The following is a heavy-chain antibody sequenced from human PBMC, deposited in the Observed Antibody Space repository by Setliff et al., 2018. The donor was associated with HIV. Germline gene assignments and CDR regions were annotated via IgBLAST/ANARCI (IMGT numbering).Heavy chain of an antibody. CDR1: GFTFSRHN. CDR3: AREGCGGDCSFYDY. V-gene: IGHV3-21*01. D-gene: IGHD2-21*02. CDR2: ISGGSSHI. Sequence: GGSLRLSCAASGFTFSRHNMNWVRQAPGKGLEWVSAISGGSSHIYYAASVRGRFTISGDNAGSSLDLQMTGLRAEDTAVYYCAREGCGGDCSFYDYWGQGTLVTVSS. J-gene: IGHJ4*02.